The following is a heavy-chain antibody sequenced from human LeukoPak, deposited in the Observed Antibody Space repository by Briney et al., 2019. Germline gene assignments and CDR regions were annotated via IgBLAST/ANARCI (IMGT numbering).Heavy chain of an antibody. CDR1: GFTFSSYW. V-gene: IGHV3-74*01. J-gene: IGHJ3*02. CDR3: ARDGLDYVWGSYRYTPDAFDI. CDR2: INSDGSST. Sequence: GGSLRLSCAASGFTFSSYWMHWVRQAPGKGLVWVSRINSDGSSTSYADSVKGRFTISRDNAKNTLYLQMNSLRAEDTAVYYCARDGLDYVWGSYRYTPDAFDIWGQGTMVTVSS. D-gene: IGHD3-16*02.